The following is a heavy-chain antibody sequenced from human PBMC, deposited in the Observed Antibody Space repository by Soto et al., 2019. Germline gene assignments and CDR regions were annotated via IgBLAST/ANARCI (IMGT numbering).Heavy chain of an antibody. D-gene: IGHD6-13*01. V-gene: IGHV1-69*13. J-gene: IGHJ3*02. CDR2: IITIFGTA. CDR3: ASPWQQPDAFDI. Sequence: ASVKVSCKASGGTFSSYAISWVRQAPGQGLEWMGGIITIFGTANYAQKFQGRVTITADESTSTAYMELSSLRSEDTAVYYCASPWQQPDAFDIWGQGTMVTVSS. CDR1: GGTFSSYA.